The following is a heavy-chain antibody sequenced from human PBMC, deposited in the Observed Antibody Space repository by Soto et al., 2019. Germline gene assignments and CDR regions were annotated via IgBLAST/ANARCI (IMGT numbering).Heavy chain of an antibody. Sequence: QLQLQESGPGLVKPSETLSLTCTVSGGSISSSSYYWGWIRQPPGKGLEWIGSIYYSGSTYYNPSLKSRVPISVDTSKNQFSLKLSSVTAADTAVYYCARHVLGFSVAGTGYFDYWGQGTLVTVSS. CDR3: ARHVLGFSVAGTGYFDY. J-gene: IGHJ4*02. V-gene: IGHV4-39*01. CDR1: GGSISSSSYY. CDR2: IYYSGST. D-gene: IGHD6-19*01.